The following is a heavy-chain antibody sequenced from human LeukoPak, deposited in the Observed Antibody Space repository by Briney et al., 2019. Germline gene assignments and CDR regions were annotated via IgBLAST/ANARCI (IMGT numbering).Heavy chain of an antibody. Sequence: ASVEVSCKASGYTFTSYYMHWVRQAPGQGLEWMGIINPSGGSTSYAQKFQGRVTMTRDTSTSTVYMELSSLRSDDTAVYYCARVGSAWRRYDFWSGYDYWGQGTLVTVSS. V-gene: IGHV1-46*01. CDR2: INPSGGST. CDR1: GYTFTSYY. D-gene: IGHD3-3*01. CDR3: ARVGSAWRRYDFWSGYDY. J-gene: IGHJ4*02.